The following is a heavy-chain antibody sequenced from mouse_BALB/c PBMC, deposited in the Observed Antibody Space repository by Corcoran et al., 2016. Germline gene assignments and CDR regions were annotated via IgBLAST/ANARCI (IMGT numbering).Heavy chain of an antibody. CDR3: ARDADWYFDV. CDR1: GYTCTDYY. Sequence: EVQLRQSGRERVRRGASVKMSCKASGYTCTDYYLKWVKQSQGKGREWIGDINPNNGGTSYNQKFKGKATLTVDKSSSTAYMQLNSLTSEDSVVYYCARDADWYFDVWGAGTTVTVSS. V-gene: IGHV1-26*01. J-gene: IGHJ1*01. CDR2: INPNNGGT.